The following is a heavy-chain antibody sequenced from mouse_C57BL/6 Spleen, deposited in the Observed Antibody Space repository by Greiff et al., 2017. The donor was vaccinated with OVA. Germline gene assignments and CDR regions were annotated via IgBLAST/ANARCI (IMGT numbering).Heavy chain of an antibody. CDR3: ARGIYYDYAWFAY. CDR2: IYPRDGST. D-gene: IGHD2-4*01. V-gene: IGHV1-85*01. Sequence: QVQLKASGPELVKPGASVKLSCKASGYTFTSYDINWVQQRPGQGLEWIGWIYPRDGSTKYNEKFKGKATLTVDTSSSTAYMELHSLTSEDSAVYFCARGIYYDYAWFAYWGQGTLVTVSA. CDR1: GYTFTSYD. J-gene: IGHJ3*01.